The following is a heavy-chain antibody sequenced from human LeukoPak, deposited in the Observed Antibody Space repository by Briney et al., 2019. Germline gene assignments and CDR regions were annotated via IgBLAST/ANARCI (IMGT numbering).Heavy chain of an antibody. CDR2: IWYDGSNK. V-gene: IGHV3-33*01. J-gene: IGHJ6*02. D-gene: IGHD6-19*01. Sequence: TGRSLRLSCAASGFTFSSYGMHWVRQAPGKGLEWVAVIWYDGSNKYYADSVKGRFTISRDNSKNTLYLQMISLRAEDTAVYYCAREVGGQWPHMDVWGQGTTVTVSS. CDR1: GFTFSSYG. CDR3: AREVGGQWPHMDV.